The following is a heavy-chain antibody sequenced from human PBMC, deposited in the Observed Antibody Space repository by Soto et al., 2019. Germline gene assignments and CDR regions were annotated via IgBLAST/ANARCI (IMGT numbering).Heavy chain of an antibody. D-gene: IGHD3-10*01. CDR3: ANLPLYGSGFDC. J-gene: IGHJ4*02. CDR1: GFTFDDYA. V-gene: IGHV3-9*01. Sequence: EVQLVESGGGLVQPGGSLRLSCAASGFTFDDYAIHWVRRAPGKGLEWVAGISWNGASVGYADSVKGRFTISRDNAKNSLFLQMNSLRVDDTALYYCANLPLYGSGFDCWGQGTLVTVSS. CDR2: ISWNGASV.